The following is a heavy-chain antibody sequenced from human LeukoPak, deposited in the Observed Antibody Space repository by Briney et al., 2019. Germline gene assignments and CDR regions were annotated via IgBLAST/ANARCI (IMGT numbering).Heavy chain of an antibody. V-gene: IGHV4-59*08. Sequence: SETLSLTCTVSGGSISSYYWSWIRQPPGKGLEWVGSLFHSGNTNYNPSLKSRVTISLDTSKNRVSLRLSSVTAADTAVYYCARGSSPFDHWGQGTLVTVSS. CDR1: GGSISSYY. CDR2: LFHSGNT. CDR3: ARGSSPFDH. J-gene: IGHJ4*02.